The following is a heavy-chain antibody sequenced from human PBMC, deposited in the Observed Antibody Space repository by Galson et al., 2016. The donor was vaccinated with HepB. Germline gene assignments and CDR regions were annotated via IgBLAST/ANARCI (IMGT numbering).Heavy chain of an antibody. Sequence: ETLSLTCSVYGGSFSGSYWSWIRQSPGKGLEWIGYIYYSGNTNYNPSLKSRITISVDTSKNQFSLKLSSVTAADTAVYYCARSGYIAAAGTSDYWGQGTLVTVSS. J-gene: IGHJ4*02. CDR2: IYYSGNT. CDR3: ARSGYIAAAGTSDY. CDR1: GGSFSGSY. V-gene: IGHV4-59*01. D-gene: IGHD6-13*01.